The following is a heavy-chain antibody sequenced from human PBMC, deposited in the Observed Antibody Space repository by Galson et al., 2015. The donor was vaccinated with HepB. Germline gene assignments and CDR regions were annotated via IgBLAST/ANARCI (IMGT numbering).Heavy chain of an antibody. D-gene: IGHD3-9*01. V-gene: IGHV4-39*07. Sequence: ETLSLTCTVSGGSISSGSYFWGWVRQPPGKGLEWIGSIYYSGSTYYNPSLKSRVTISVDTSKNQFSLSLRSVTAADTAVYYCVSDDWTGISFDFWGQGTLVTVSS. J-gene: IGHJ4*02. CDR3: VSDDWTGISFDF. CDR2: IYYSGST. CDR1: GGSISSGSYF.